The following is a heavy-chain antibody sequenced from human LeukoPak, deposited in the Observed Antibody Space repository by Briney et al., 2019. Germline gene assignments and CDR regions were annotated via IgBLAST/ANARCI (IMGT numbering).Heavy chain of an antibody. Sequence: GGSLRLSCAASGFTVSSNYMSWVRQAPGKGLEWGSVIYSGGSTYYADSGKGRFTISRHNSKNTLYLQMNSLRAEDTAVYYCASDIRQSYYYYGMDDWGQGTTVTVSS. CDR1: GFTVSSNY. V-gene: IGHV3-53*04. CDR2: IYSGGST. D-gene: IGHD2-21*01. CDR3: ASDIRQSYYYYGMDD. J-gene: IGHJ6*02.